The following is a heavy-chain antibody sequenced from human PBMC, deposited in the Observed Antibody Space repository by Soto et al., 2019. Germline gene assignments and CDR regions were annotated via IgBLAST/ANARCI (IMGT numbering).Heavy chain of an antibody. V-gene: IGHV1-69*01. D-gene: IGHD6-13*01. CDR1: GGTFSSYA. J-gene: IGHJ6*02. Sequence: QVQLVQSGAEVKKPGSSVKVSCKASGGTFSSYAISWVRQAPGQGLEWMGGIIPIFGTANYAQKFQGRVTITADESTSTAYMELSSLRSEDTAVYYCARDQDGGQLVTDYYGMDVWGQGTTFTVYS. CDR2: IIPIFGTA. CDR3: ARDQDGGQLVTDYYGMDV.